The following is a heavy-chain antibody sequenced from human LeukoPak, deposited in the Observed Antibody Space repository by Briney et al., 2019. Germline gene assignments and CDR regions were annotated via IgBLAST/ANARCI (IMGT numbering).Heavy chain of an antibody. Sequence: SETLSLTCTVSGGSINSYYWSWIRQPPGKGLEWIGYVAYSGSTSCNPSLKSRVTTSLDTSKNQFSLKLSSVTAADTAVYYCARTVSGYYFNAWGPGTLVTVSS. CDR2: VAYSGST. CDR1: GGSINSYY. J-gene: IGHJ5*02. D-gene: IGHD5-12*01. CDR3: ARTVSGYYFNA. V-gene: IGHV4-59*01.